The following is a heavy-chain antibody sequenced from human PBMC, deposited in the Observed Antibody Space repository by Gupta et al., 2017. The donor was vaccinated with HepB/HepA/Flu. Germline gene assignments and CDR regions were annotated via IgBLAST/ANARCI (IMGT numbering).Heavy chain of an antibody. D-gene: IGHD2-21*01. CDR3: TTVDRPTTSCCYYWYSEI. V-gene: IGHV3-30*04. CDR2: ISYDGREK. J-gene: IGHJ2*01. Sequence: QVQLVESGGGVVKPGKSLRLSCAASGFTFNTYAMHWVRQAPGKGLEWVAVISYDGREKYYADSLKGRFTVSRDKSKNTLFLQMNNLRVEDTGFYYCTTVDRPTTSCCYYWYSEIWGRGTLVTVSS. CDR1: GFTFNTYA.